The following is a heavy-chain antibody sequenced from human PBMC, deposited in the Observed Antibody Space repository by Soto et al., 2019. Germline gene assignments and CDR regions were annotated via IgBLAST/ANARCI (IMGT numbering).Heavy chain of an antibody. CDR2: ISYDGSNK. CDR1: GFTFSSYG. CDR3: AKDLRQLGSTVTGMDV. V-gene: IGHV3-30*18. J-gene: IGHJ6*02. Sequence: PGGSLRLSCAASGFTFSSYGMHWVRQAPGKGLEWVAVISYDGSNKYYADSVKGRFTISRDNSKNTLYLQMNSLRAEDTALYYCAKDLRQLGSTVTGMDVWGQGTTVTVSS. D-gene: IGHD6-6*01.